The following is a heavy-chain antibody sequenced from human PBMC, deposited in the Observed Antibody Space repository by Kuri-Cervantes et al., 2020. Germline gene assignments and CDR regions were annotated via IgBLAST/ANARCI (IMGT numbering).Heavy chain of an antibody. D-gene: IGHD3-22*01. V-gene: IGHV4-31*03. CDR1: GGSISSGGYY. Sequence: SETLSLTCTVSGGSISSGGYYWSWIRQHPGKGLEWIGYIYYSGSTYYNPSLKSRVTISVDTSKNQFSLELSSVTAADTAVYYCARDYYDSSAKGGYYGMDVWGQGTTVTVSS. CDR2: IYYSGST. CDR3: ARDYYDSSAKGGYYGMDV. J-gene: IGHJ6*02.